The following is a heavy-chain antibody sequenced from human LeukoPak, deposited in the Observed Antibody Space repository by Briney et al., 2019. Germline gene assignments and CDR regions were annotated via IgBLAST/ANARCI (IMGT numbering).Heavy chain of an antibody. CDR3: ASVRRGFGESSKYYAYYYMGV. CDR1: GGSISSSSFY. J-gene: IGHJ6*03. Sequence: PSETLSLTCTVSGGSISSSSFYWGWIRQPPGKGLEWIGSIFSGGSTYYNPSLKSRVTISLDTSKNQFSLKLSSVTAADTAVYYCASVRRGFGESSKYYAYYYMGVWGKGTTVTISS. V-gene: IGHV4-39*01. D-gene: IGHD3-10*01. CDR2: IFSGGST.